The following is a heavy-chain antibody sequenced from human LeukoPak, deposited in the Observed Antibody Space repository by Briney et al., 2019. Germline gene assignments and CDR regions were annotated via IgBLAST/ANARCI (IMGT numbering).Heavy chain of an antibody. V-gene: IGHV4-38-2*02. CDR1: GYSISSGYY. J-gene: IGHJ5*02. D-gene: IGHD6-13*01. CDR3: ARERRLTYSSSWYRFDP. Sequence: SETLSLTCTVSGYSISSGYYWGWIRQPPGKGLEWIGSIYHSGSTNYNPSLKSRVTISVDTSKNQFSLKLSSVTAADTAVYYCARERRLTYSSSWYRFDPWGQGTLVTVSS. CDR2: IYHSGST.